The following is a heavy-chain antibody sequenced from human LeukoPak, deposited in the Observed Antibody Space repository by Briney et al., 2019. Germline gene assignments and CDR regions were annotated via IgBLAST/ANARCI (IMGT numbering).Heavy chain of an antibody. CDR1: GFTFSSYW. CDR2: INSDGSST. D-gene: IGHD6-6*01. J-gene: IGHJ6*04. CDR3: ARAALVDYYYGMDV. V-gene: IGHV3-74*01. Sequence: GGSLRLSCAASGFTFSSYWMHWVRQAPGKGLGWVSRINSDGSSTSYADSVKGRFTISRDNAKNTLYLQMNSLRAEDTAVYYCARAALVDYYYGMDVWGKGTTVTVSS.